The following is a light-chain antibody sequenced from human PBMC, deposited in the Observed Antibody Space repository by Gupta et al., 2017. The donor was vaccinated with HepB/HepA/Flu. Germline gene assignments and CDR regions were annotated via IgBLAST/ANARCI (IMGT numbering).Light chain of an antibody. CDR3: IQGLKKRT. CDR1: QSLLDSSGYNY. J-gene: IGKJ1*01. Sequence: DIVMTQSPLSLPVTPGESASISCRSSQSLLDSSGYNYLDWYLQKPGQSPQPLIFLGSNRAYGVPDRFSGSGAGKDFTFRSSRVEAEDVGVYYCIQGLKKRTFGQGTKVEIK. V-gene: IGKV2-28*01. CDR2: LGS.